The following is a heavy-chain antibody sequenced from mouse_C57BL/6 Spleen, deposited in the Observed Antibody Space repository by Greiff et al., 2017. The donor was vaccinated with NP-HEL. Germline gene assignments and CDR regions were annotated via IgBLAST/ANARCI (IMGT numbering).Heavy chain of an antibody. V-gene: IGHV3-6*01. CDR2: ISYDGSN. J-gene: IGHJ3*01. Sequence: EESGPGLVKPSQSLSLTCSVTGYSITSGYYWNWIRQFPGNKLEWMGYISYDGSNNYNPSLKNRISITRDTSKNQFFLKLNSVTTEDTATYYCAREGYWGQGTLVTVSA. CDR3: AREGY. CDR1: GYSITSGYY.